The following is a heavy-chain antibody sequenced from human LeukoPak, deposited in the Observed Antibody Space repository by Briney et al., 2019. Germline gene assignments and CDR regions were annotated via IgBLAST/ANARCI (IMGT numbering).Heavy chain of an antibody. CDR3: ARDRVDSSSPDY. Sequence: PGGSLRLSCAAPGFTFSSYSMNWVRQAPGKGLEWVSSISSSSSYIYYADSVKGRFTISRDNAKNSLYLQMNSPRAEDTAVYYCARDRVDSSSPDYWGQGTLVTVSS. V-gene: IGHV3-21*01. CDR1: GFTFSSYS. D-gene: IGHD6-6*01. CDR2: ISSSSSYI. J-gene: IGHJ4*02.